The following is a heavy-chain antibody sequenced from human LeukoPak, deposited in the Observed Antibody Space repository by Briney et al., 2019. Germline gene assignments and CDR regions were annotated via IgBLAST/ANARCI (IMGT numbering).Heavy chain of an antibody. CDR2: ISESGSST. J-gene: IGHJ4*02. V-gene: IGHV3-23*01. D-gene: IGHD2-21*02. CDR3: AKSGRSDWYLDY. CDR1: GFTFSSYA. Sequence: PGGSLRLSCAASGFTFSSYAMIWVRQAPEKGLGWVLTISESGSSTYYADSVKGRFTITRDNSKNTLYLQMNSLRAEDKAVYYCAKSGRSDWYLDYWGQGTLDTVSS.